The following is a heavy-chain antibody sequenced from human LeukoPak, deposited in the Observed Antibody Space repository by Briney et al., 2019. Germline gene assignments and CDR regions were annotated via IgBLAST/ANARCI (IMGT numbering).Heavy chain of an antibody. CDR3: ARHPSSDDAFDI. V-gene: IGHV4-59*08. CDR1: GGSISSYY. D-gene: IGHD6-19*01. CDR2: IYYSGST. Sequence: SETLSLTCTVSGGSISSYYWSWIRQPPGKGLEWIGYIYYSGSTNYNPSLKSRVTISVDTSKNQFSLKLSSVTAADTAVYYCARHPSSDDAFDIWGQGTMVTVPS. J-gene: IGHJ3*02.